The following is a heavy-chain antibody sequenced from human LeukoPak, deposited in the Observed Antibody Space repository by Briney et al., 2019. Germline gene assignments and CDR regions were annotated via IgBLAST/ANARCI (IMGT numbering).Heavy chain of an antibody. CDR3: ARKIAPGGTGLGCLDA. CDR2: ISGYNGNT. Sequence: ASVKVSCKASGDRLNTFGICWVRQVPGQGLEWMGWISGYNGNTKYAQKLLDRVTLTTDTPSNTAYMELRSLRSDDTAVYYCARKIAPGGTGLGCLDAWGQGTLVLVAS. J-gene: IGHJ5*02. CDR1: GDRLNTFG. D-gene: IGHD1-26*01. V-gene: IGHV1-18*01.